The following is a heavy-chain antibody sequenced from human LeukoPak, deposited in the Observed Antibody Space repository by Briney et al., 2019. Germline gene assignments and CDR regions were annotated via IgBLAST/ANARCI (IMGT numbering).Heavy chain of an antibody. D-gene: IGHD1-26*01. J-gene: IGHJ4*02. V-gene: IGHV3-23*01. CDR1: GFTFSSYA. CDR3: ARDGGSYYFDY. Sequence: GGSLRLSCAASGFTFSSYAMSWVRQAPGKGLEWVSAISGSGGSTYYADSVKGRFTVSRDNSKNTLYLQMNSLRAEDTAVYYCARDGGSYYFDYWGQGTLVTVSS. CDR2: ISGSGGST.